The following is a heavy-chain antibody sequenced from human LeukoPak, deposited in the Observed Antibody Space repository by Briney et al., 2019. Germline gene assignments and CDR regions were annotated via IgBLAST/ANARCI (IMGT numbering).Heavy chain of an antibody. CDR3: VRHDGRGGATMGALDS. J-gene: IGHJ4*02. CDR1: TDSISSSGHH. CDR2: LYSGRTT. V-gene: IGHV4-39*01. D-gene: IGHD5-12*01. Sequence: SETPSLTCTVSTDSISSSGHHWGWIRQSPGKGLEWIGSLYSGRTTYYNPSLNSRATISVVTSKNRFSLQLNSLTAADTAVYYCVRHDGRGGATMGALDSWGQGSLVTVSS.